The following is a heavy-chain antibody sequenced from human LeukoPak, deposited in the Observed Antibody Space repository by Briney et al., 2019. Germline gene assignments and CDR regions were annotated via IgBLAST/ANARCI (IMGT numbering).Heavy chain of an antibody. J-gene: IGHJ3*02. V-gene: IGHV4-4*07. CDR3: ATGAYCGGDCFDAFDI. Sequence: PSETLSLTCTVSGASISSYYWNWIRQPAGKGLEWIGRIYTSGSTDYNPSLKSRVTMSVDSSKNQFSLKLSSVTAADTAAYYCATGAYCGGDCFDAFDIWGQGTMVTISS. CDR2: IYTSGST. D-gene: IGHD2-21*01. CDR1: GASISSYY.